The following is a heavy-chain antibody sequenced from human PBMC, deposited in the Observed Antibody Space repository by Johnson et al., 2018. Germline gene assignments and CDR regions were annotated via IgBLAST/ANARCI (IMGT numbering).Heavy chain of an antibody. V-gene: IGHV3-23*04. CDR2: ISDGGDSS. J-gene: IGHJ3*02. Sequence: VQLVESGGGLVQPGGSLRLSCAASGFTFSNYAMSWVRQAPGKGLEWVSGISDGGDSSYYAESVKGRFTITRENAKNSLYLQMNSLRAEDTALYHCARQLGYCSSTSCYHAFDIWGQGTMVTVSS. CDR1: GFTFSNYA. D-gene: IGHD2-2*01. CDR3: ARQLGYCSSTSCYHAFDI.